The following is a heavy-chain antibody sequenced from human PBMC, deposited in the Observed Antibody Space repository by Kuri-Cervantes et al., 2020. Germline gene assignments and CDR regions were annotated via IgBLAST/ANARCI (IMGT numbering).Heavy chain of an antibody. V-gene: IGHV3-23*01. Sequence: GGSLRLSCVGSGFTFSSYWMSWVRQAPGKGLERVALISGSGDGTYYTGFVKGRFTISRDNSKNTLHLQINSLGAGDTAVYYCAKADCDSTGCHTIDYWGQGTLVTVSS. CDR3: AKADCDSTGCHTIDY. CDR1: GFTFSSYW. J-gene: IGHJ4*02. CDR2: ISGSGDGT. D-gene: IGHD2-2*01.